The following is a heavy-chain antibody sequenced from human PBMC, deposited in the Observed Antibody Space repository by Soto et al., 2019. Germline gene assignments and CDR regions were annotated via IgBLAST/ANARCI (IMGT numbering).Heavy chain of an antibody. CDR1: GFTFNNAW. CDR3: ATDLKTGTERGKFDY. J-gene: IGHJ4*02. CDR2: IKSNTDGGTA. V-gene: IGHV3-15*01. Sequence: EVQLVESGGGLVNPGGSLRLSCAASGFTFNNAWMSWVRQAPGKGLEWVGRIKSNTDGGTADYAAPVNGRFTVSRDNSKNTVYLQINSLKTEDTAVYYCATDLKTGTERGKFDYWGQGTLVTVSS. D-gene: IGHD1-1*01.